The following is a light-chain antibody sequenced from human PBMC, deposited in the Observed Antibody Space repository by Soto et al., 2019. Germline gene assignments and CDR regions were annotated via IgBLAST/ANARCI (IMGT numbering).Light chain of an antibody. CDR2: RAS. Sequence: EMVMTQSPVPLSGSPGERVTLSCRASRTICRNLAWYQQKPGQAPRLLIYRASIRASGIPGRFSGSGSWTESTLTINSLQSNDCAMYECQPHNYWRVFTFSGGTMVVIK. V-gene: IGKV3-15*01. CDR3: QPHNYWRVFT. CDR1: RTICRN. J-gene: IGKJ4*01.